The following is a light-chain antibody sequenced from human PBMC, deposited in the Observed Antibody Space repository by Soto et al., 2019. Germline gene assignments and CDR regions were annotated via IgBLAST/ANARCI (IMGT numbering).Light chain of an antibody. J-gene: IGKJ1*01. V-gene: IGKV3-20*01. CDR3: QQYGSSPWT. Sequence: EILLTRSPATLSLSPGEISTLSCRSSQSVSSSYLAWYQQKPGQAPRLLIYGASSRATGIPDRFSGSGSGTDFTLTISRLEPEDFAVYYCQQYGSSPWTFGQGTKVDIK. CDR2: GAS. CDR1: QSVSSSY.